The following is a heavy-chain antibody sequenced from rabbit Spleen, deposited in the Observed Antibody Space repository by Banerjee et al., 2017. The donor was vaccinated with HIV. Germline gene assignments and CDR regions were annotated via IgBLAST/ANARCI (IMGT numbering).Heavy chain of an antibody. Sequence: QSLEESGGDLVKPGASLTLTCKASGVSFSGSSYMCWVRQAPGKGLEWISCIAGSSSGFTYSATWAKGRFTCSKTSSTTVTLQMTSLTVADTATYFCVRDYYTSGTGIYSYVTDLWGQGTLVTVS. CDR3: VRDYYTSGTGIYSYVTDL. CDR2: IAGSSSGFT. D-gene: IGHD6-1*01. CDR1: GVSFSGSSY. J-gene: IGHJ3*01. V-gene: IGHV1S40*01.